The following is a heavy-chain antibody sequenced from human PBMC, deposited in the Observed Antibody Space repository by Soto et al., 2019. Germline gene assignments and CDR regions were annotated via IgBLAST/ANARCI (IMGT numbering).Heavy chain of an antibody. CDR2: IYYSGST. V-gene: IGHV4-39*01. J-gene: IGHJ6*02. CDR3: ARVPVRKYYGAGSYNNYYFGMDV. CDR1: GGSISSSSYY. D-gene: IGHD3-10*01. Sequence: SETLSLTCTVSGGSISSSSYYWGWIRQPPGKGLEWIGSIYYSGSTYYNPSLKIRVTISVDTSKNQFSLNLSSVTAADTAVYYCARVPVRKYYGAGSYNNYYFGMDVWGQGTTVTVSS.